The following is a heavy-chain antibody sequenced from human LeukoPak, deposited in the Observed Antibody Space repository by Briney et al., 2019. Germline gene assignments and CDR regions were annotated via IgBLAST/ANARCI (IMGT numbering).Heavy chain of an antibody. CDR1: GGSINSYY. Sequence: PSETLSLTCTVSGGSINSYYWNWIRQPAGKGLEWIGHIYTSGSTKYNPSLKSRVTMSIDTSKNQFSLNRYSMTAADTAVYYCATNYTALSAFDSWGQGTLVTVSS. CDR2: IYTSGST. J-gene: IGHJ4*02. D-gene: IGHD3-3*01. V-gene: IGHV4-4*07. CDR3: ATNYTALSAFDS.